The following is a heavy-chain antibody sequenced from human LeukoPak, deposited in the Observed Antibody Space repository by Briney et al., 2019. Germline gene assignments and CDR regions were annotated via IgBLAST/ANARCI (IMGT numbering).Heavy chain of an antibody. Sequence: SETLSLTCTVSGGSISSYYWSWIRQPAGKGLEWIGRIYTSGSTNYNPSLKSRVTMSVDTSKNQFSLKLSSVTAAVTAVYYCARDIMITFGGVIVIWAFDIWGQGTMVTVSS. J-gene: IGHJ3*02. CDR1: GGSISSYY. V-gene: IGHV4-4*07. D-gene: IGHD3-16*02. CDR2: IYTSGST. CDR3: ARDIMITFGGVIVIWAFDI.